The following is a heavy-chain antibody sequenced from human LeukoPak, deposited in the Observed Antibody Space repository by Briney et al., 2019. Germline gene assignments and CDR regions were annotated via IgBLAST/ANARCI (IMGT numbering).Heavy chain of an antibody. V-gene: IGHV5-51*01. CDR1: GYSFTNYW. CDR2: IYPGDSDT. J-gene: IGHJ4*02. D-gene: IGHD3-22*01. Sequence: GESLKISCKGSGYSFTNYWIAWVRQMPGKGLEWMGIIYPGDSDTRYSPSFQGQVTISADKSITTAYLQWSSLKASDTAMYYCARQYYDSSGYYPYFDYWGQGTLVTVSS. CDR3: ARQYYDSSGYYPYFDY.